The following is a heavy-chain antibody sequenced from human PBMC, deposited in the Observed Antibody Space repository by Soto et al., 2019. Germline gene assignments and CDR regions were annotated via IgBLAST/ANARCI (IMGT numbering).Heavy chain of an antibody. CDR2: IWYDGSNK. CDR3: ARDVSSGSSALDY. Sequence: QVQLVESGGGVVQPGRSLRLSCAASGFTFSSYGMHWVRQAPGKGLEWVAVIWYDGSNKYYADSVKGRFTISRDNSKNTLYLQMNSLRAEDTSVYYCARDVSSGSSALDYWGQGTLVTVSS. J-gene: IGHJ4*02. D-gene: IGHD1-26*01. V-gene: IGHV3-33*01. CDR1: GFTFSSYG.